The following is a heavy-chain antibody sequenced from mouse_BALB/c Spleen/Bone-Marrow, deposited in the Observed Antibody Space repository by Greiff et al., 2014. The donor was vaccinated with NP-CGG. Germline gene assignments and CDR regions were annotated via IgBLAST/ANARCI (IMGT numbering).Heavy chain of an antibody. CDR2: INPTSGYT. CDR3: ARPRYFDY. CDR1: GYTFTSYT. Sequence: QVQLQQSAAELARPGASVKMSCKASGYTFTSYTIHWVKQRPGQGLEWIGYINPTSGYTEYNQKFKDKTTLTADKSSSTAYMQLSSLTSEDSAVYYCARPRYFDYWGQGTTLTVSA. J-gene: IGHJ2*01. V-gene: IGHV1-4*02.